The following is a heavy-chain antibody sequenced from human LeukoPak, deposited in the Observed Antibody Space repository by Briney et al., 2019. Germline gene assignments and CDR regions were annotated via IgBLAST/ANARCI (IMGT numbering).Heavy chain of an antibody. CDR1: GLAVSSTH. V-gene: IGHV3-66*02. J-gene: IGHJ4*02. Sequence: GGSLRLSCAASGLAVSSTHMSWVRQAPGKGLEWVPLIQSDGITLYADSVKGRFTISRDISKNTLYLQMDSLSAEHTAVYYCARQYNTGWYYLDYWGQGALVTVSS. D-gene: IGHD6-19*01. CDR3: ARQYNTGWYYLDY. CDR2: IQSDGIT.